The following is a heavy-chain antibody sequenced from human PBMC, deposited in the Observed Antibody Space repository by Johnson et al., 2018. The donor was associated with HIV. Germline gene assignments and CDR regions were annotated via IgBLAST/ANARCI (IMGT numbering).Heavy chain of an antibody. CDR2: IKSKTDGGTT. V-gene: IGHV3-15*01. J-gene: IGHJ3*02. CDR1: GFTFSNVW. Sequence: VQLVESGGGLVKPGGSLRLSCATSGFTFSNVWMSWVRQVPGKGLEWVGRIKSKTDGGTTDHAAPVKGRFTISRDDSKNTLFLQMNSLKTEDTAIHYCTTARNRLWSSSGWTGFWTFDMWGQGTMVTVSS. CDR3: TTARNRLWSSSGWTGFWTFDM. D-gene: IGHD6-19*01.